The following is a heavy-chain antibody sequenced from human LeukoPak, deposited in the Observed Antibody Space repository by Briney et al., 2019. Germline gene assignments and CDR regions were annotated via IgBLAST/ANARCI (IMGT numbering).Heavy chain of an antibody. J-gene: IGHJ4*02. V-gene: IGHV3-30-3*01. CDR1: GFTFSSYA. D-gene: IGHD3-3*01. Sequence: GGSLRLSCAASGFTFSSYAMHWVRQAPGKGLEWVAVISYDGSNKYYADSVKGRFTISRDNSKNTLHLQMNSLRAEDTAVYYCARAHTIFGVVTDFDYWGQGTLVTVSS. CDR2: ISYDGSNK. CDR3: ARAHTIFGVVTDFDY.